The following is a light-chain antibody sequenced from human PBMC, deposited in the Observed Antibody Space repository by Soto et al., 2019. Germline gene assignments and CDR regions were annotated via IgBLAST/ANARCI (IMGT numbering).Light chain of an antibody. J-gene: IGLJ3*02. Sequence: QSVLTQPPSTSGTPGQRVTISCSGSSSKIGRNTVNWYQQLPGTAPKLLIHTNNQRPSGVPDRFSGSKSGTSASLAISGLQSEDEADYYCAAWDDSLNGRVFGGGTKLTVL. CDR1: SSKIGRNT. CDR3: AAWDDSLNGRV. CDR2: TNN. V-gene: IGLV1-44*01.